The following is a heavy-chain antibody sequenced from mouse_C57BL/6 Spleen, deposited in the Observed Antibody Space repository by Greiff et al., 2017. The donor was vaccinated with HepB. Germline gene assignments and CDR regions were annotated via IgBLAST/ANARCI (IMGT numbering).Heavy chain of an antibody. CDR3: ARDGYGSLDY. CDR1: GFTFSDYY. J-gene: IGHJ2*01. D-gene: IGHD1-1*01. Sequence: EVKLVESEGGLVQPGSSMKLSCTASGFTFSDYYMAWVRQVPEKGLEWVANINYDGSSTYYLDSLKSRFIISRDNAKNILYLQMSSLKSEDTATYYCARDGYGSLDYWGQGTTLTVSS. V-gene: IGHV5-16*01. CDR2: INYDGSST.